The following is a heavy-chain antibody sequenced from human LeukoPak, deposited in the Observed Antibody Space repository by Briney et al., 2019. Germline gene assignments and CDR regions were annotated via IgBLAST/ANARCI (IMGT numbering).Heavy chain of an antibody. CDR3: ARRVAVGPRYAFGV. J-gene: IGHJ3*01. CDR1: GGSLRSYY. CDR2: IFYSGST. D-gene: IGHD2-2*01. Sequence: SETPSLTCTVSGGSLRSYYWSWIRQPPGKGLEWIGYIFYSGSTNYNPGLRSRLTISLDTSNNQFSLKLNSVTAADTAVDYGARRVAVGPRYAFGVWGKGTMVTVSS. V-gene: IGHV4-59*01.